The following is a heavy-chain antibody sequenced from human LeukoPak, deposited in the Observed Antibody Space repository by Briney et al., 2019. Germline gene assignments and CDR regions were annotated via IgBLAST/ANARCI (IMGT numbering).Heavy chain of an antibody. J-gene: IGHJ6*03. V-gene: IGHV3-48*01. CDR3: ASTVTTGRSYYYYYYMDV. CDR1: GFTFSSYE. Sequence: GGSLRLSCAASGFTFSSYEMNWVRQAPGKGLEWVSYISSSSSTIYYADSVKGRFTISRDNAKNSLYLQMNSLRAEDTAVYYCASTVTTGRSYYYYYYMDVWGKGTTVTVSS. D-gene: IGHD4-17*01. CDR2: ISSSSSTI.